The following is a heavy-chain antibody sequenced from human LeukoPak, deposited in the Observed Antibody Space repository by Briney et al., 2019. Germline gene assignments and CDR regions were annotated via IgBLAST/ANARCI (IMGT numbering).Heavy chain of an antibody. CDR3: ARDPKQQLVPWYFDL. J-gene: IGHJ2*01. CDR1: GGTFSSYA. V-gene: IGHV1-69*13. CDR2: IIPIFGTA. D-gene: IGHD6-13*01. Sequence: SVKVSCKASGGTFSSYAISWVRQAPGQGLEWMGGIIPIFGTANYAQKIQGRVTITADESTSTAYMELSSLRSEDTAVYYCARDPKQQLVPWYFDLWGRGTLVTVSS.